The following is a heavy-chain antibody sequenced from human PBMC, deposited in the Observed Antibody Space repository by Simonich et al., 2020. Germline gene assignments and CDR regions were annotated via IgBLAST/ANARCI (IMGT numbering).Heavy chain of an antibody. Sequence: QVQLVQSGAEVKKPGASVKVSCKASGYTFTSYDINWVRQATGQGLDWREWRNPNSGKKGYAQKFQGRATITSNTSISTAYMELSSLRSEDTAVYYCARARYCSSTSCYNWFDPWGQGTLVTVSS. CDR2: RNPNSGKK. J-gene: IGHJ5*02. V-gene: IGHV1-8*03. CDR1: GYTFTSYD. CDR3: ARARYCSSTSCYNWFDP. D-gene: IGHD2-2*01.